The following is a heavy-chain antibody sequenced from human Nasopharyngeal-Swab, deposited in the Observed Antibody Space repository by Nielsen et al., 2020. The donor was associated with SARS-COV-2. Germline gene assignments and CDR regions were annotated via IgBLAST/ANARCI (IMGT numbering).Heavy chain of an antibody. CDR2: ISSSGSTI. Sequence: GGSLRLSCAASGFTFSDYDMSWIRQAPGKGLEWVSYISSSGSTIYYADSVKGRFTISRDNAKNSLYLQMNSLRAEDTAVYYCAKEGAVTTVTTYYYYYGMDVWGQGTTVTVSS. V-gene: IGHV3-11*01. CDR1: GFTFSDYD. CDR3: AKEGAVTTVTTYYYYYGMDV. D-gene: IGHD4-17*01. J-gene: IGHJ6*02.